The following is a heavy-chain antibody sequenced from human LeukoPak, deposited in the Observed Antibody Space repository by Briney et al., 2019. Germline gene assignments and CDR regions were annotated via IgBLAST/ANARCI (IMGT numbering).Heavy chain of an antibody. CDR1: GFTFSSYG. D-gene: IGHD6-19*01. J-gene: IGHJ4*02. V-gene: IGHV3-23*01. CDR2: ISGSGGST. Sequence: GGTLRLSCAASGFTFSSYGMSWVRQAPGKGLEWVSAISGSGGSTYYADSVKGRFTISRDNSKNTLYLQMNSLRAEDTAVYYCAKAGDVSRFGGWRYFDYWGQGTLVTVSS. CDR3: AKAGDVSRFGGWRYFDY.